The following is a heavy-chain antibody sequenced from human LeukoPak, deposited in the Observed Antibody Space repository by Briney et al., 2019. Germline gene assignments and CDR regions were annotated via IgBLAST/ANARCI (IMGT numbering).Heavy chain of an antibody. CDR2: IYTSGST. Sequence: PSQTLSLTCTVSGGSISSGSYYWSWIRQPAGKGLEWIGRIYTSGSTNYNPSLKSRVTISVDTSKNQFSLKPSSVTAADTAVYYCARDLDSSGYYSNWFDPWGQGTLVTVSS. D-gene: IGHD3-22*01. CDR3: ARDLDSSGYYSNWFDP. CDR1: GGSISSGSYY. V-gene: IGHV4-61*02. J-gene: IGHJ5*02.